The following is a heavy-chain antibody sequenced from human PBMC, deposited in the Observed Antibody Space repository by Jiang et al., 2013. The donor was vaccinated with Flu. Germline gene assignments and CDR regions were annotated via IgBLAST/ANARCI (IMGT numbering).Heavy chain of an antibody. D-gene: IGHD6-19*01. CDR2: IYPDDSKS. Sequence: SCKGSGYSFYGFWIVWVRQMPGKGLEWMGMIYPDDSKSRYSPSFQGQVTISADKSISTAYLQWSSLKASDTAMYYCARRPGVTSGWYSFWGQGTLVTVSS. V-gene: IGHV5-51*01. CDR1: GYSFYGFW. J-gene: IGHJ4*02. CDR3: ARRPGVTSGWYSF.